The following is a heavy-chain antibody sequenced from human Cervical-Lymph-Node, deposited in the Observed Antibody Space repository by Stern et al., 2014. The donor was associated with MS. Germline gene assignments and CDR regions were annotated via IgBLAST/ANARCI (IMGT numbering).Heavy chain of an antibody. V-gene: IGHV4-61*02. CDR3: ARGVWFDP. CDR1: GGSISSGSYY. CDR2: VYTSGST. Sequence: QVQLVESGPGLVKPSQTLSLTCTVSGGSISSGSYYWSWIRQPAGKGLEWIGRVYTSGSTNYNPSLKSRVSISVDTSKNQFSLKRSSLTAADTAVYYCARGVWFDPWGRGTLVTVSS. J-gene: IGHJ5*02. D-gene: IGHD2-8*01.